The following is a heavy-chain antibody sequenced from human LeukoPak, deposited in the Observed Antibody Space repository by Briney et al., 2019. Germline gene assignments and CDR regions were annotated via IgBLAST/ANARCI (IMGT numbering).Heavy chain of an antibody. V-gene: IGHV4-34*01. J-gene: IGHJ4*02. CDR2: INHSGST. Sequence: SETLSLTCTVSGVSISSYYWSWIRQPPGKGLEWIGEINHSGSTNYNPSLKSRVTISVDTSKNQFSLKLSSVTAADTAVYYCAVRNSRRDPYYFDYWGQGTLVTVSS. CDR1: GVSISSYY. D-gene: IGHD2-21*02. CDR3: AVRNSRRDPYYFDY.